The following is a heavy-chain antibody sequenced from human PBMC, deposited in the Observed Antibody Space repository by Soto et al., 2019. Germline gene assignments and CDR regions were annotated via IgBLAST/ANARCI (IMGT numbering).Heavy chain of an antibody. CDR2: IRSKAYGGTT. Sequence: GGSLRLSCTASGFTFGDYAMSWFRQAPGKGLEWVGFIRSKAYGGTTEYAASVKGRFTISRDNSRNTLYLQMNSLTAEDTAVYYCAKDPSRYCSNGICYNNWFDPWGQGTLVTVSS. J-gene: IGHJ5*02. V-gene: IGHV3-49*03. CDR3: AKDPSRYCSNGICYNNWFDP. D-gene: IGHD2-8*01. CDR1: GFTFGDYA.